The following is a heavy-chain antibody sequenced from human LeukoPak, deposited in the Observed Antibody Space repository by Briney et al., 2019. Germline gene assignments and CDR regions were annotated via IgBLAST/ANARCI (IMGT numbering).Heavy chain of an antibody. CDR2: INPNSGGT. CDR3: ASGHWVPFDY. CDR1: GYTFSGYY. J-gene: IGHJ4*02. D-gene: IGHD7-27*01. Sequence: ASVKVSCKASGYTFSGYYIHWVRQAPGQGLEWMGWINPNSGGTDYAQKFQDRVTMTRDTSIRTVYMEVTGLRSDDTAVYYCASGHWVPFDYWGQGTLVTVSS. V-gene: IGHV1-2*02.